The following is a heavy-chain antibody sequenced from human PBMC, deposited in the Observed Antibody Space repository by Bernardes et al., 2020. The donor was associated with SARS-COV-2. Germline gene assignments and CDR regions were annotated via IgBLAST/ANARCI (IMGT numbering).Heavy chain of an antibody. CDR2: SSFTGST. V-gene: IGHV4-59*01. CDR1: GGSIDRYY. CDR3: ARDSSATRYYI. D-gene: IGHD3-10*01. Sequence: SETLSLTCTVSGGSIDRYYWTWIRQTPGRTLEWIGYSSFTGSTDYNPSLKSRVTISVDTSKRQSSLTLTSVSAADTAIYYCARDSSATRYYIWGQGTPVTVSA. J-gene: IGHJ4*02.